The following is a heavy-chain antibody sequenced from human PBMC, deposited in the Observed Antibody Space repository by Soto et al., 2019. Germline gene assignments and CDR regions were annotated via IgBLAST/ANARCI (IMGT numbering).Heavy chain of an antibody. V-gene: IGHV3-23*01. CDR1: GFTFSSYA. D-gene: IGHD3-22*01. Sequence: GGSLRLSCAASGFTFSSYAMSWVRQAPGKGLEWVSAISGSGGSTYYADSVKGRFTISRDNSKNTLYLQMNSLRAEDTAAYYCAKVHRITMIVVVTVYFDYWGQGTLVTVSS. CDR2: ISGSGGST. CDR3: AKVHRITMIVVVTVYFDY. J-gene: IGHJ4*02.